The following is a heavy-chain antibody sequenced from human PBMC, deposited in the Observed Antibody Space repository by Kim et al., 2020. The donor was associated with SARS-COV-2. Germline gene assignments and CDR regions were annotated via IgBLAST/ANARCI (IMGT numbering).Heavy chain of an antibody. CDR2: IKSKFDGGTR. CDR3: TAGVGSSDFDF. D-gene: IGHD3-10*01. J-gene: IGHJ4*02. Sequence: GGSLRLSCAASGFTFSKAWMSWVRQAPGKGLEWVGRIKSKFDGGTRDFAAPVKGRFIISRDDSKNTLYLEANSLKTEDSAVYYCTAGVGSSDFDFWGQGT. CDR1: GFTFSKAW. V-gene: IGHV3-15*01.